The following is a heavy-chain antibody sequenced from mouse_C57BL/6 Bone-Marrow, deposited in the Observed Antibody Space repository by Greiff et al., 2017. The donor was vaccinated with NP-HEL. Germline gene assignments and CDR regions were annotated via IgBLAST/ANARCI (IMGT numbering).Heavy chain of an antibody. CDR2: ISYDGSN. J-gene: IGHJ3*01. D-gene: IGHD1-1*01. CDR3: ATGSPYYYGSSPFAY. Sequence: VQLKESGPGLVKPSQSLSLTCSVTGYPITSGYYWNWIRQFPGNKLEWMGYISYDGSNNYNPSLKNRISITRDTSKNQFFLKLNSVTTEDTATYYCATGSPYYYGSSPFAYWGQGTLVTVSA. CDR1: GYPITSGYY. V-gene: IGHV3-6*01.